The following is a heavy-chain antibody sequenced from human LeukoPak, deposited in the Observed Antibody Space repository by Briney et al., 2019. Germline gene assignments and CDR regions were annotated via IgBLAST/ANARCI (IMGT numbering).Heavy chain of an antibody. J-gene: IGHJ4*01. D-gene: IGHD3-22*01. V-gene: IGHV3-21*01. CDR3: ARDGLLLPPSYY. CDR2: ISSSSSYI. CDR1: GFTFSSYS. Sequence: PGGSLRLSCAASGFTFSSYSMNWVRQAPGKGLEWVSSISSSSSYIYYADSVKGRFTISRDNAKNSLYLQMNSLRAEDTAVYYCARDGLLLPPSYYWGHGTLVTVSS.